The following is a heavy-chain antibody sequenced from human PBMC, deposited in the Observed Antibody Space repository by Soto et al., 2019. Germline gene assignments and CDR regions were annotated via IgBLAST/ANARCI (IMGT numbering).Heavy chain of an antibody. CDR2: ISYDGGNI. V-gene: IGHV3-30*18. D-gene: IGHD3-16*01. Sequence: QVQLVESGGGVVQPGASLRLSCEASGFAFRSYAMHWVRQAPGKGLEWVGVISYDGGNIYYADSVKGRFTISRDNSKNTLYVQVNSLRPEDTAVYYCAKGILSVTIGPYAMDVWGQGTTVTISS. J-gene: IGHJ6*02. CDR3: AKGILSVTIGPYAMDV. CDR1: GFAFRSYA.